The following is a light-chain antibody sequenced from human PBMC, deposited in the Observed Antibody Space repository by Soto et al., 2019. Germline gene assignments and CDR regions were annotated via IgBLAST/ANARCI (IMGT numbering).Light chain of an antibody. CDR3: QQYSNWPPIT. CDR2: DTS. CDR1: QSVSSK. J-gene: IGKJ5*01. Sequence: EIVLTQSPGALSLSPGERATLSCRASQSVSSKLAWYQQRPGQAPRLLIYDTSTRATGIPARFSGSGSGTEFTLTISSLQSEDFAVYYCQQYSNWPPITFGQGT. V-gene: IGKV3-15*01.